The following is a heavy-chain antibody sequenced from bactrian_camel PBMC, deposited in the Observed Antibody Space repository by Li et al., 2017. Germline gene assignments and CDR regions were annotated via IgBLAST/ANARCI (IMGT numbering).Heavy chain of an antibody. Sequence: HVQLVESGGGLVQPGGSLRLSCAVSGFTFSKYWMNWVRQAPGKGLEWVSTINPSPSTAYYADSVKGRFTISKDNAKNTLYLVMSNLKPDDTAVYYCATMFLGLWFDNWGQGTQVTVS. D-gene: IGHD2*01. CDR3: ATMFLGLWFDN. CDR1: GFTFSKYW. V-gene: IGHV3S1*01. CDR2: INPSPSTA. J-gene: IGHJ4*01.